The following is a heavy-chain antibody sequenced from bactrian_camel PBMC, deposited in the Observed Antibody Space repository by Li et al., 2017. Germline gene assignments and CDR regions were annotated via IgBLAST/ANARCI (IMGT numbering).Heavy chain of an antibody. D-gene: IGHD3*01. V-gene: IGHV3S53*01. CDR2: IDSDGIT. CDR3: AADRALDDDCYVGSLYTDFAY. Sequence: HVQLVESGGGAVQAGESLKLSCVASGYTLPMNMGWFRRLPGQEREGIGSIDSDGITTYADSLKARFTISRDNAKSTLYLQMNNLKPEDTAMYYCAADRALDDDCYVGSLYTDFAYWGQ. CDR1: GYTLPMN. J-gene: IGHJ6*01.